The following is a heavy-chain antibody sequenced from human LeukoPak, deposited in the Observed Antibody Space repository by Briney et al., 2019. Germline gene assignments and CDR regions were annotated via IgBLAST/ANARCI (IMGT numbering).Heavy chain of an antibody. Sequence: GASVKVSCKASGYTFTSYGISWVRQAPGQGLEWMGWISAYNGNTNYAQKLQGRVTMTTDTSTSTAYMELSSLRSEDTAVYYCASLPLRFNYYGMDVWGQGTTVTVSS. D-gene: IGHD3-3*01. CDR1: GYTFTSYG. CDR2: ISAYNGNT. V-gene: IGHV1-18*01. J-gene: IGHJ6*02. CDR3: ASLPLRFNYYGMDV.